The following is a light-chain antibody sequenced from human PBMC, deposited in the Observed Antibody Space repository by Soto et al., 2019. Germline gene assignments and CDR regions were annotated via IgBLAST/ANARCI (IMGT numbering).Light chain of an antibody. CDR2: AAS. Sequence: DIQMTQSPTSLSASVGDRVTITCQASQGIRNFVAWYQQKPGKAPKLLIYAASTLQSGVPSRFSGSGSGTDFTLTINSLQPEDVATCSCQKYSSVPVFGPGTKVEIK. V-gene: IGKV1-27*01. CDR3: QKYSSVPV. J-gene: IGKJ3*01. CDR1: QGIRNF.